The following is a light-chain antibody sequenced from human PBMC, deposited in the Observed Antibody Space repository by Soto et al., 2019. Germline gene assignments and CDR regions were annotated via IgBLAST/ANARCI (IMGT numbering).Light chain of an antibody. CDR3: QQLNSYPRT. CDR1: QSISSH. V-gene: IGKV1-39*01. Sequence: DIQMTQSPSSLSASVGDRVTITCRASQSISSHLNWYQQKPGKAPKLLICAASTLLSGVPSRFSGSGSGTDFTLTISSLQPEDFATYYCQQLNSYPRTFGGGTKVHIK. CDR2: AAS. J-gene: IGKJ4*01.